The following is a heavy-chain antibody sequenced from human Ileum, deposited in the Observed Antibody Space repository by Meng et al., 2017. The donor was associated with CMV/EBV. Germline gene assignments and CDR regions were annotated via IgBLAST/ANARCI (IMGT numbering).Heavy chain of an antibody. D-gene: IGHD2-21*02. CDR1: GIMFSDQY. Sequence: GESLKISCAVSGIMFSDQYIEWVRQAPGKGLEWVGRSRNKPNNYRTDYAASVKGRFTISRHDSENSLYLHMNNLKSDDTAVYFCVSGNCDSDNCYQDDAFDFWGPGTVVTVSS. CDR3: VSGNCDSDNCYQDDAFDF. J-gene: IGHJ3*01. V-gene: IGHV3-72*01. CDR2: SRNKPNNYRT.